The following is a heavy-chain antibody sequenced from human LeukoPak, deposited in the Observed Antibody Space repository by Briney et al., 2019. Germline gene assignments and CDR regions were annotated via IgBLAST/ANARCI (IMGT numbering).Heavy chain of an antibody. D-gene: IGHD2-2*02. Sequence: PGGSLRLSCAASGFTFSSYAMSWVRQAPGKGLEWVSAISGSGGSTYYADSVKGRFTISRDNSKNTLYLQMNSLRAEDTAVYYCAREGPGGYCSSTSCYTDYYYYMDVWGKGTTVTVSS. CDR2: ISGSGGST. J-gene: IGHJ6*03. V-gene: IGHV3-23*01. CDR1: GFTFSSYA. CDR3: AREGPGGYCSSTSCYTDYYYYMDV.